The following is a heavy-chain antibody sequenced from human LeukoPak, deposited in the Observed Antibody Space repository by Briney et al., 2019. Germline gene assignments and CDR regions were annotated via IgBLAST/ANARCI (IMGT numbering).Heavy chain of an antibody. CDR1: GFTFSIYG. Sequence: GGSLRLSCEASGFTFSIYGMHWVRQAPGKGLEWVSSISSSSSYIYYADSVRGRFTISRDNAKNSLYLQMNSLRAEDTAVYYCARGDSYFDYWGQGTLVTVSS. J-gene: IGHJ4*02. CDR3: ARGDSYFDY. V-gene: IGHV3-21*01. CDR2: ISSSSSYI.